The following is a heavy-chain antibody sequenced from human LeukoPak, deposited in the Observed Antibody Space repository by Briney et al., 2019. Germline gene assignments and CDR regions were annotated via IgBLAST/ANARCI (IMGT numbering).Heavy chain of an antibody. CDR1: AYTFTSYG. J-gene: IGHJ6*03. CDR2: ISAYNGNT. Sequence: ASVKVSCKASAYTFTSYGISWVRQAPGQGLEWMGWISAYNGNTNYAQKLQGRVTMTIDTSTSTAYMELRSLRSDDTAVYYCARVTIVTDYYYYYMDVWGKGTTVTVSS. V-gene: IGHV1-18*01. D-gene: IGHD3-3*01. CDR3: ARVTIVTDYYYYYMDV.